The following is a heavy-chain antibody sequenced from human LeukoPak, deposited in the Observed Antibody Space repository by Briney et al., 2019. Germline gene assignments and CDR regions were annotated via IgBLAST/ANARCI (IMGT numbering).Heavy chain of an antibody. J-gene: IGHJ4*02. Sequence: GGSLRLSCAASEFTFSRYWMTWVRQAPGKGLEWVATINQDESEKYYVDSMEGRFTISRDNAKNSLYLQMNSLRAEDTAVYYCARDLNWETYWGQGTLVSVSS. CDR3: ARDLNWETY. CDR1: EFTFSRYW. V-gene: IGHV3-7*01. D-gene: IGHD7-27*01. CDR2: INQDESEK.